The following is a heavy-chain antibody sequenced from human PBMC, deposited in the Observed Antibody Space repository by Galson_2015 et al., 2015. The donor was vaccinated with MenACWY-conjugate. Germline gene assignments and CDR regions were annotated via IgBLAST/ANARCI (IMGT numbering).Heavy chain of an antibody. J-gene: IGHJ5*02. V-gene: IGHV3-66*01. CDR3: ARENVATLIDL. CDR1: GFTVTSNY. D-gene: IGHD2-15*01. CDR2: TYAGGST. Sequence: SLRLSCAASGFTVTSNYMSWVRQAPGKALEWVSVTYAGGSTDYADSVRGRFTISRDNSRNTLYLQMDSLRPEDTALYYCARENVATLIDLWGQGTLVTVSS.